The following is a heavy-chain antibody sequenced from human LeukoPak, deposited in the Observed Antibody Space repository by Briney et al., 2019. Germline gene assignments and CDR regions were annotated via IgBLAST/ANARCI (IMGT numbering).Heavy chain of an antibody. CDR2: IYPGDSDT. D-gene: IGHD2-15*01. Sequence: GDSLTISCAGSGYNFTNYWVAWVCQMPGKGREWMGIIYPGDSDTRYSPSFQGQVTISVDKYISTAYLQWSSLKASDTAMYYCARPAHFSDFDSWGQGALVTVSS. V-gene: IGHV5-51*01. CDR1: GYNFTNYW. CDR3: ARPAHFSDFDS. J-gene: IGHJ4*02.